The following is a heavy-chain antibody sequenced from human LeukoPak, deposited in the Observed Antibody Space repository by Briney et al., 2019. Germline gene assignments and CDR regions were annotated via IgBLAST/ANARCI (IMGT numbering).Heavy chain of an antibody. CDR1: GFTFRSYG. D-gene: IGHD1-26*01. CDR2: IRYDGNNK. J-gene: IGHJ6*03. Sequence: AAGSLRFSGSASGFTFRSYGMHWVRQAPGKGLEWVAFIRYDGNNKYYADSVKGRFTIFRDNSRNTLYLQMNSLRTEDTAVYYCAKGYGWEASYYYYYMDVWGKGTTVTFSS. CDR3: AKGYGWEASYYYYYMDV. V-gene: IGHV3-30*02.